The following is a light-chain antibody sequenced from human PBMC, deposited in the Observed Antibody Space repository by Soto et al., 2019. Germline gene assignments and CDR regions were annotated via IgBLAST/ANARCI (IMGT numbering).Light chain of an antibody. CDR3: QQSYKMPS. CDR1: RNVSIY. V-gene: IGKV1-39*01. J-gene: IGKJ5*01. Sequence: PLTQSPSSLAASVGDRLTLTCRASRNVSIYLNWYQHKPGKGPTLLIHATSNLQIGVPSSFSGSGSGTEFTLTISSLEPEDFGTYYCQQSYKMPSFGQGTRLEIK. CDR2: ATS.